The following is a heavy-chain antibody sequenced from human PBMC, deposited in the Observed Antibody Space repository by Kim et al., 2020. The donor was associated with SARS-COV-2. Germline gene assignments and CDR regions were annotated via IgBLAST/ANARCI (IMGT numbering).Heavy chain of an antibody. Sequence: GGSLRLSCAASGFIFRNYWMHWVRQAPGKGLVWVSRINSDGSTTEYADSVKGRFTISRDNAKNTLYLQMNSLSGDDTALYYCARDGRGSGSYTPFDVWGQGTTVTVSS. V-gene: IGHV3-74*03. CDR2: INSDGSTT. J-gene: IGHJ6*02. CDR1: GFIFRNYW. D-gene: IGHD3-10*01. CDR3: ARDGRGSGSYTPFDV.